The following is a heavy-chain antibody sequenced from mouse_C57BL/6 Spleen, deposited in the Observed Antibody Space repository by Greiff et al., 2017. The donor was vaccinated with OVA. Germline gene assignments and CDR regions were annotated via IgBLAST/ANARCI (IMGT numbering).Heavy chain of an antibody. CDR2: INPNNGGT. CDR3: ARGGYGNSYYYAMDY. V-gene: IGHV1-26*01. J-gene: IGHJ4*01. Sequence: VQLQQSGPELVKPGASVKISCKASGYTFTDYYMNWVKQSHGKSLEWIGDINPNNGGTSYNQKFKGKATLTVDKSSSTAYMELRSLTSEDSAVYYCARGGYGNSYYYAMDYWGQGTSVTVSS. CDR1: GYTFTDYY. D-gene: IGHD2-10*02.